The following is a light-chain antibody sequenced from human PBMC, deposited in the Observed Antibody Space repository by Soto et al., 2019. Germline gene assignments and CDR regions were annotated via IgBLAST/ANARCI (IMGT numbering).Light chain of an antibody. J-gene: IGKJ1*01. CDR3: QQYKDYTWT. V-gene: IGKV1-5*01. CDR1: QSVDRY. CDR2: DAS. Sequence: DIQMTQSPSTLSACVGDRVSITCRASQSVDRYLAWYQQKPGKAPHLLIYDASSLESGVPSRFSGSGSGTEFTLTISSLQPDDFTTFYCQQYKDYTWTFGQGTKVEV.